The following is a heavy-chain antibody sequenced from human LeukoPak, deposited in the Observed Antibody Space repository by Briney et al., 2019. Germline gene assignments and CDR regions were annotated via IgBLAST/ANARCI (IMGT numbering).Heavy chain of an antibody. CDR3: AGTTFIQQVAWFDP. CDR2: TYYRSKWYD. J-gene: IGHJ5*02. Sequence: SQTLSLTCAISGDSVSNKDAAWNWIRQSPSRGLEWLGRTYYRSKWYDDYAISVKSRITINPDTSKNQFSLHLNSVTPEDTAVYYCAGTTFIQQVAWFDPWGQGTQVTVSS. V-gene: IGHV6-1*01. D-gene: IGHD3-16*01. CDR1: GDSVSNKDAA.